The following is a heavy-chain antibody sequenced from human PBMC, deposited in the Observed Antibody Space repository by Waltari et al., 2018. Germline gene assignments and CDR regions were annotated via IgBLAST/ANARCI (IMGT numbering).Heavy chain of an antibody. CDR2: ISSSGSTR. V-gene: IGHV3-48*03. Sequence: EVQLVESGGGLVQPGGSLRLSCAASGLTFSSYELHWVRQAPGKGLEWVSYISSSGSTRYYADSVKGRFTISRDNAKNSLYLQMNSLRAEDTAVYYCARVRSYPQGYWGQGTLVTVSS. D-gene: IGHD1-26*01. CDR3: ARVRSYPQGY. J-gene: IGHJ4*02. CDR1: GLTFSSYE.